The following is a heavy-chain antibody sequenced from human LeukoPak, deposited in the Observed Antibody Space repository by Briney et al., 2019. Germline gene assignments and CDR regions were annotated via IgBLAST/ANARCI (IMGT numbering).Heavy chain of an antibody. CDR1: GGSVSSGSYY. D-gene: IGHD4-17*01. CDR3: ARGFGDHGLNYFDY. V-gene: IGHV4-61*01. Sequence: SETLSLTCTVSGGSVSSGSYYWSWIRQPPGKGLEWIGHIYYSGTTNYNPSLKSRVTMSVVTSKKQFSLKVSSVTAADTAVYYCARGFGDHGLNYFDYWGQGTLVSVSS. CDR2: IYYSGTT. J-gene: IGHJ4*02.